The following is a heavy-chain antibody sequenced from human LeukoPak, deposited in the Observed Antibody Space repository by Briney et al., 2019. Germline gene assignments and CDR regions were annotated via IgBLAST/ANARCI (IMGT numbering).Heavy chain of an antibody. V-gene: IGHV4-34*01. CDR2: INHSGST. CDR3: ARHRPVVPAAISY. D-gene: IGHD2-2*01. CDR1: GGSFSGYY. J-gene: IGHJ4*02. Sequence: SETLSLTCAVYGGSFSGYYWSWIRQPPGKGLERIGEINHSGSTNYNPSLKSRVTISVDTSKNQFSLKLSSVTAADTAVYYCARHRPVVPAAISYWGQGTLVTVSS.